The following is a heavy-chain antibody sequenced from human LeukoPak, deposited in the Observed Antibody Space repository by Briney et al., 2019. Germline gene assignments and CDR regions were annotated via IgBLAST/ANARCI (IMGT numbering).Heavy chain of an antibody. Sequence: PGGSLRLSCAASGFTFSSYEMNWVRQAPGKGLEWVSFISSSGTTINQPDSVKSRFTISRDNAKNSVHLQMDNLRVEDTAVYYCARGWDRAHPTGFEFDVWGQGTLVTVSS. CDR3: ARGWDRAHPTGFEFDV. J-gene: IGHJ4*02. D-gene: IGHD1-26*01. CDR1: GFTFSSYE. CDR2: ISSSGTTI. V-gene: IGHV3-48*03.